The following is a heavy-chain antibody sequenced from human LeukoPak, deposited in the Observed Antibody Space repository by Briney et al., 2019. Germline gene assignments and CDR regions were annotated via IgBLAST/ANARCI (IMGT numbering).Heavy chain of an antibody. D-gene: IGHD2-2*01. J-gene: IGHJ4*02. Sequence: GGSLRLSCTVSGFTVSSNSMSWVRQAPGKGLEWVSFIYSGDTHYSDSVKGRFTISRDNSRNTLYLQTNSLRAEDTAVYYCAKTQYHLDYWGQGGLVTVSS. V-gene: IGHV3-53*01. CDR3: AKTQYHLDY. CDR1: GFTVSSNS. CDR2: IYSGDT.